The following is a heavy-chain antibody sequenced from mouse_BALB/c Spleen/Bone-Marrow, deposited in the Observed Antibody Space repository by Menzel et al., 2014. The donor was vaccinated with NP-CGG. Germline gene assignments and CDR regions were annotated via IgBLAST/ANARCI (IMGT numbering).Heavy chain of an antibody. CDR3: ARSGDSSGYGFAY. J-gene: IGHJ3*01. Sequence: QVQLKESGPELVKPGALVKISCKASCYTFTSYDINWVKQRPGQGLEWIGWIYPGDGSTKYNEKFKGKATLTADKSSSTAYMQLSSLTSENSAVYFCARSGDSSGYGFAYWGQGTLVTVSA. CDR2: IYPGDGST. CDR1: CYTFTSYD. V-gene: IGHV1S56*01. D-gene: IGHD3-2*01.